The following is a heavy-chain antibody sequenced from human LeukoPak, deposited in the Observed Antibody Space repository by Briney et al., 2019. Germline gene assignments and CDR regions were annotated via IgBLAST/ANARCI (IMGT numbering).Heavy chain of an antibody. D-gene: IGHD5-12*01. CDR1: GFTFSNYE. Sequence: PGGSLRLSCAASGFTFSNYEMNWVRQAPGKGLEWVSYISSSGSTIYYADSVKGRFTISRDNAKNSLYLQMNSLRAEDTAVYYCARVPVWIEWGDYWGQGTLVTVSS. V-gene: IGHV3-48*03. CDR3: ARVPVWIEWGDY. J-gene: IGHJ4*02. CDR2: ISSSGSTI.